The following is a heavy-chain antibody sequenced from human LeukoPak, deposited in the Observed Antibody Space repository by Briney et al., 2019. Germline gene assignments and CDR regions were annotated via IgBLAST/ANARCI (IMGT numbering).Heavy chain of an antibody. CDR3: ARRTTMIVPDY. J-gene: IGHJ4*02. CDR1: GGSFSGYY. CDR2: INHSGST. D-gene: IGHD3-22*01. Sequence: SETLSLTCAVYGGSFSGYYWSWIRQPPGKGLEWIGEINHSGSTNYNPSLKSRVTISVDTSKNQFSLKLSSVTAADTAVYYCARRTTMIVPDYWGQGTLVTVSS. V-gene: IGHV4-34*01.